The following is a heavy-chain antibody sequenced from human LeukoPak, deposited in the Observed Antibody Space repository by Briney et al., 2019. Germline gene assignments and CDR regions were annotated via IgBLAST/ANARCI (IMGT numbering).Heavy chain of an antibody. CDR1: GFTFGSYS. CDR2: ISSSSSYI. V-gene: IGHV3-21*01. CDR3: ARAADFWSGYYRDY. Sequence: GGSLRLSCAASGFTFGSYSMNWVRQAPGKGLEWVSSISSSSSYIYYADSVKGRFTISRDNAKNSLYLQMNSLRAEDTAVYYCARAADFWSGYYRDYWGQGTLVTVSS. D-gene: IGHD3-3*01. J-gene: IGHJ4*02.